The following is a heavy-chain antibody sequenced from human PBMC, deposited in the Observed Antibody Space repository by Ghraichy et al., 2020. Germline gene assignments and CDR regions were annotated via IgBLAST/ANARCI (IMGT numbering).Heavy chain of an antibody. CDR2: INPNRNYK. CDR1: GFTFSAYT. D-gene: IGHD5-24*01. J-gene: IGHJ4*02. V-gene: IGHV3-21*06. CDR3: ARELRTDGYIRSFDY. Sequence: ESLNISCSASGFTFSAYTLNWVRQAPGKGLEWVSSINPNRNYKYYADALKGRFTISRDNPKSSMYLHMNSLRAEDTAVYYCARELRTDGYIRSFDYWGQGTLVTVSS.